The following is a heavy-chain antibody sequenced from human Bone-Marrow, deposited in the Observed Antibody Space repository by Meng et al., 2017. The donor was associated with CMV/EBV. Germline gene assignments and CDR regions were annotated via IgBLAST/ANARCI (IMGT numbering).Heavy chain of an antibody. Sequence: SVQVSCKASGGTFSSYTISWVRQAPGQGLEWMGRIIPILGIANYAQKFQGRVTITADKSTSTAYMELSSLRSEDTAVYYCAISTQNYYYYGMDVWGQGTTVTVYS. J-gene: IGHJ6*02. V-gene: IGHV1-69*02. CDR3: AISTQNYYYYGMDV. CDR2: IIPILGIA. CDR1: GGTFSSYT.